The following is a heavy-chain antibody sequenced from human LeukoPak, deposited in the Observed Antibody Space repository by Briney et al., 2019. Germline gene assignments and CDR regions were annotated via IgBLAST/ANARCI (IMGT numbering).Heavy chain of an antibody. D-gene: IGHD1-26*01. V-gene: IGHV4-4*07. CDR1: GVSISTYY. J-gene: IGHJ4*02. Sequence: PSETLSLTCTVSGVSISTYYWSWLRQPAGKGLEWIGRLYASGPTNYNPSLKSRVTMSVDTSKNQLSLNVNSVTVADTAVYFCARHTRMWGYFDYWGQGTLVAVSS. CDR2: LYASGPT. CDR3: ARHTRMWGYFDY.